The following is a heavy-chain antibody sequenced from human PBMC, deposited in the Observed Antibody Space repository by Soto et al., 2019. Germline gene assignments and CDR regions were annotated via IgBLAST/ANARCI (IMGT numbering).Heavy chain of an antibody. CDR1: GNTFTNFG. D-gene: IGHD2-2*01. Sequence: QGQLVQSGVEVKKPGASVKVSCSASGNTFTNFGVTWGRQAPGQGLEWMGWISPYTDDPSYAQKFQGRVTMTIDTSTSTAYLDLRSPTSDDTAVYYCAIVIPGAEAWFHPWGQGTLVTVSS. V-gene: IGHV1-18*01. CDR2: ISPYTDDP. J-gene: IGHJ5*02. CDR3: AIVIPGAEAWFHP.